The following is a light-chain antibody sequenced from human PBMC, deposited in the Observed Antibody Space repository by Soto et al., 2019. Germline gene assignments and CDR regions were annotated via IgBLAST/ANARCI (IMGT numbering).Light chain of an antibody. Sequence: DIQMTQSPSSLPASVGDRVTLTCRASQSICTYLNWYQQKPGKAPKLLIYAASSLQSGVPSRLSGSGSGTDFNLTISSLQPEDFANYYCQQSYTIPYTFGEETKLEIK. CDR2: AAS. CDR1: QSICTY. J-gene: IGKJ2*01. CDR3: QQSYTIPYT. V-gene: IGKV1-39*01.